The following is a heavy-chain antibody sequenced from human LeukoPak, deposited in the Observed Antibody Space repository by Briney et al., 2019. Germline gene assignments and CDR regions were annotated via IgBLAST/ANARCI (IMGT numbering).Heavy chain of an antibody. V-gene: IGHV3-30*18. CDR2: ISYDGSNK. Sequence: QPGRSLRLSCAASGFTFSSYGMHWVRQAPGEGLEWVAVISYDGSNKYYADSVKGRFTISRDNSKNTLYLQMNSLRAEDTAVYYCAKDRGKYQLLVEFDYWGQGTLVTVSS. CDR3: AKDRGKYQLLVEFDY. J-gene: IGHJ4*02. D-gene: IGHD2-2*01. CDR1: GFTFSSYG.